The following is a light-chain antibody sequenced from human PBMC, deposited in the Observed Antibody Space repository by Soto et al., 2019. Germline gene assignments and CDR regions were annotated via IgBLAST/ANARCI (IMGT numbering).Light chain of an antibody. V-gene: IGLV2-8*01. J-gene: IGLJ2*01. CDR2: EVT. CDR1: SGDVGGYNF. Sequence: QSALTQPPSASGSPGQSVTISCTGTSGDVGGYNFVSWYQQLPGKAPKLMIYEVTKRPSGVPDRFSASKSGNTASLTVSGLQVEDEAEYYCSSYAGSNNLIFGGGTKLTVL. CDR3: SSYAGSNNLI.